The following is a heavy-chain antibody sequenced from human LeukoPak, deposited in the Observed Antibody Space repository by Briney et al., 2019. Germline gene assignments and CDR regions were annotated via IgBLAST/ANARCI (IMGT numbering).Heavy chain of an antibody. CDR1: GFSFSEYS. V-gene: IGHV3-48*01. D-gene: IGHD3-16*01. J-gene: IGHJ6*03. CDR3: ARDLTSAYWSPGGYYYYMDV. CDR2: ITSRSAFT. Sequence: PGGSLRLSCVGSGFSFSEYSMNWVRQNPGKGLEWISYITSRSAFTYFAGSVKGRFTISRDDARNSVYLHLNALRVDDTAVYYCARDLTSAYWSPGGYYYYMDVWGKGTALTVSS.